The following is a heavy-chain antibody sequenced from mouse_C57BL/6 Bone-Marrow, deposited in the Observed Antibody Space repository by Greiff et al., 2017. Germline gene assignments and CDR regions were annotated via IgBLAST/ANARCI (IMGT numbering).Heavy chain of an antibody. J-gene: IGHJ2*01. D-gene: IGHD1-1*01. V-gene: IGHV1-81*01. CDR1: GYTFTSYG. Sequence: VKLMESGAELARPGASVKLSCKASGYTFTSYGISWVKQRTGQGLEWIGEIYPRSGNTYYNEKFKGKATLTADKSSSTAYMELRSLTSEDSAVYFCARRYYGSSDFDYWGQGTTLTVSS. CDR2: IYPRSGNT. CDR3: ARRYYGSSDFDY.